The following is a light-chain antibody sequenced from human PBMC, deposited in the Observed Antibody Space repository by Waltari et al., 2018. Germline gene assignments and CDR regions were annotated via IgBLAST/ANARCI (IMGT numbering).Light chain of an antibody. CDR3: TSYTSSSSSAYVV. CDR1: SSNLVGYHH. Sequence: QSALTHPASVSGSPGQSITIPCPAPSSNLVGYHHVSWYQHHPRKAPKLMLYDVRKRPSGVSNRFSGSKSGNTASLTISGLQSEDEADYYCTSYTSSSSSAYVVFGGGTKLTVL. CDR2: DVR. J-gene: IGLJ2*01. V-gene: IGLV2-14*03.